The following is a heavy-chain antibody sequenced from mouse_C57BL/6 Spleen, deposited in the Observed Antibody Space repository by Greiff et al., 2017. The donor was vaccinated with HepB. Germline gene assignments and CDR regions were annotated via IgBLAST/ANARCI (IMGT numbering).Heavy chain of an antibody. Sequence: VQLQQPGAELVKPGASVKMSCKASGYTFTSYWITWVKQRPGQGLEWIGDIYPGSGSTNYNEKFKSKATLTVDTSSSTTYMQLSSLTSEDSAVYYCAREDYSGSWFAYWGQGTLVTVSA. CDR1: GYTFTSYW. D-gene: IGHD1-1*02. CDR2: IYPGSGST. J-gene: IGHJ3*01. V-gene: IGHV1-55*01. CDR3: AREDYSGSWFAY.